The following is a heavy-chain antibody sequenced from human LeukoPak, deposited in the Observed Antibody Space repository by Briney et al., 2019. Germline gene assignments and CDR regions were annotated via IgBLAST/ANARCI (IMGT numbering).Heavy chain of an antibody. CDR2: INPSGGST. D-gene: IGHD3-10*01. V-gene: IGHV1-46*01. CDR1: GYTFTSYY. J-gene: IGHJ4*02. Sequence: GASVKVSCKASGYTFTSYYMHWVRQAPGQGLEWMGIINPSGGSTSYAQKFQGRVTMTRDTSTSTVYMELSSLRSEDTAVYYCARGLGFTMVRGVIISDYWGQGTLVTVSS. CDR3: ARGLGFTMVRGVIISDY.